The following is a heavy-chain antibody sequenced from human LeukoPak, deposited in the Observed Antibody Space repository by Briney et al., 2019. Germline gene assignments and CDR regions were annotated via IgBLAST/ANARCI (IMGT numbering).Heavy chain of an antibody. CDR3: ARTEQQLVFDY. CDR2: ISSSSSYI. D-gene: IGHD6-13*01. J-gene: IGHJ4*02. V-gene: IGHV3-21*01. CDR1: GFTFSSYG. Sequence: GGSLRLSCAASGFTFSSYGMNWVRQAPGKGLEWVSSISSSSSYIYYADSVKGRFTISRDNAKNSLYLQMNSLRAEDTAVYYCARTEQQLVFDYWGQGTLVTVSS.